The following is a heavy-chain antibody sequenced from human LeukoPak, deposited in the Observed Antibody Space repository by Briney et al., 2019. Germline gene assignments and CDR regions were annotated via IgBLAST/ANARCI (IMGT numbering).Heavy chain of an antibody. CDR1: GYSFASYG. V-gene: IGHV1-18*01. CDR3: ARGSGTPPAYIAVAAKGHYYGMDV. Sequence: GASVKVSCKASGYSFASYGISWVRQAPGQGLEWMGWISAYNGNINYAQKFQGRVTITADESTSTAYMELSSLRSEDTAVYYCARGSGTPPAYIAVAAKGHYYGMDVWGQGTTVTVSS. J-gene: IGHJ6*02. D-gene: IGHD6-19*01. CDR2: ISAYNGNI.